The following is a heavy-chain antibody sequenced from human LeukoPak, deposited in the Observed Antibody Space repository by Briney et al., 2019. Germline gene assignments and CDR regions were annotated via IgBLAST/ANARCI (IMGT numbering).Heavy chain of an antibody. V-gene: IGHV4-39*07. CDR3: ARGQNSGSATGVYFDY. CDR2: FYYSVST. CDR1: GGSISSTNYY. J-gene: IGHJ4*02. D-gene: IGHD5-12*01. Sequence: PSETLSLTCTVSGGSISSTNYYWGWIRQPPGKGLEWIGSFYYSVSTYYNPSLKSRITISVDTSRTQFSLRLSFVAAADTAVYYCARGQNSGSATGVYFDYWGQGTLVTVSS.